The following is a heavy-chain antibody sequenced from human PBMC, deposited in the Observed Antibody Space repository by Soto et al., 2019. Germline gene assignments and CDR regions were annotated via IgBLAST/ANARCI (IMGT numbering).Heavy chain of an antibody. Sequence: SETLSLTCAVSSGSISSSNWWSWVRQPPGKGLEWIGEIYHSGSTNYNPSLKSRVTISVDKSKNQFSLKLSSVTAADTAVYYCATKRRRGDDWFDPWGQGTLVTVSS. CDR1: SGSISSSNW. CDR2: IYHSGST. D-gene: IGHD3-10*01. J-gene: IGHJ5*02. V-gene: IGHV4-4*02. CDR3: ATKRRRGDDWFDP.